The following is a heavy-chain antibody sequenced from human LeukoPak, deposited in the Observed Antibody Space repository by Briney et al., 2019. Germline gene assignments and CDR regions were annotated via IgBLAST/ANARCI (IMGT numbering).Heavy chain of an antibody. D-gene: IGHD6-6*01. V-gene: IGHV1-18*01. Sequence: ASVKVSCKASGYTFTSYGISWVRQAPGQGLEWMGWISAYNGNTNYAQKLQGRVTMTTDTSTSTAYMELRSLRSDDTAVYYCARVPTPGSSLWASNFDYWGQGTLVTVSS. J-gene: IGHJ4*02. CDR1: GYTFTSYG. CDR2: ISAYNGNT. CDR3: ARVPTPGSSLWASNFDY.